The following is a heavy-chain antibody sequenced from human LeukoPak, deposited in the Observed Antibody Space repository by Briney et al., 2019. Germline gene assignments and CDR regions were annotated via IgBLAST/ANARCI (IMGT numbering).Heavy chain of an antibody. CDR3: ARGMAAAYDYSWFDR. V-gene: IGHV4-4*07. CDR1: GGSISSDY. J-gene: IGHJ5*02. D-gene: IGHD5-12*01. CDR2: IHASGST. Sequence: SETLSLTCTVSGGSISSDYWSWIRQPAGKGLEWIGRIHASGSTRYNPSLKSRVTMSVDTSKNQFSLKLSSVTAADTAVYFCARGMAAAYDYSWFDRWGQGTLVTVSS.